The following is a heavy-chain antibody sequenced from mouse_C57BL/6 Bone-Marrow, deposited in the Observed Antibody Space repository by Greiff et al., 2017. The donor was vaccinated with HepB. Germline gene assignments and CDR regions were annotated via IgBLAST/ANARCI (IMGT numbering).Heavy chain of an antibody. CDR1: GYAFSSSW. Sequence: QVQLQQSGPELVKPGASVKISCKASGYAFSSSWMNWVKQRPGKGLEWIGRIYPGDGDTNYNGKFKGKATLTADKSSSTAYMQLSSLTSEDSAVYFCARRYYYGSLYYFDYWGQGTTLTVSS. CDR2: IYPGDGDT. J-gene: IGHJ2*01. CDR3: ARRYYYGSLYYFDY. V-gene: IGHV1-82*01. D-gene: IGHD1-1*01.